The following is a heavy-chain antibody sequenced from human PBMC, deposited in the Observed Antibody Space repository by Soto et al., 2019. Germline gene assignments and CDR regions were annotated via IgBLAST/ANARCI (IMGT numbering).Heavy chain of an antibody. V-gene: IGHV4-4*07. CDR3: AREYGGSYYGPYYFDY. J-gene: IGHJ4*02. Sequence: SETLSLTCTVSGGSISSYYWSWIRQPAGKGLEWIGRIYTSGSTNYNPSLKSRVTMSVDTSKNQFSLKLSSVTAADTAVYYCAREYGGSYYGPYYFDYWGQGTLFSVSS. CDR1: GGSISSYY. CDR2: IYTSGST. D-gene: IGHD1-26*01.